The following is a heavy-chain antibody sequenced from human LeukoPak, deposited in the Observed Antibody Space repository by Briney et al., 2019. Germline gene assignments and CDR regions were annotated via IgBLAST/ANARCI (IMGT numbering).Heavy chain of an antibody. CDR2: VYFSGTS. V-gene: IGHV4-61*01. CDR1: GGSVSSGTYY. CDR3: ARRRMIRGVIIFDY. Sequence: SETLSLTCSVPGGSVSSGTYYETWIRQPPGKGLEWIGHVYFSGTSSYNPSLRSRATISADTSKNQFSLKLISVTAADTAVYFCARRRMIRGVIIFDYWGPGALVTVSS. J-gene: IGHJ4*02. D-gene: IGHD3-10*01.